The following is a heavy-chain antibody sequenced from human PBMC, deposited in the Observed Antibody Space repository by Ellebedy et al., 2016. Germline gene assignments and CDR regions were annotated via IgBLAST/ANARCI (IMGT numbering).Heavy chain of an antibody. CDR3: ATTPGGYCTITSCFSPRFDS. D-gene: IGHD2-2*01. V-gene: IGHV3-23*01. Sequence: GESLKISXTASELNLGNYFMSWVRQAPGRGLEWVSTLSGSGGSSYSADAAKGRFTISRDNSKNTLYLQMTRLRAEDTAIYYCATTPGGYCTITSCFSPRFDSWGQGTLVTVSS. CDR2: LSGSGGSS. CDR1: ELNLGNYF. J-gene: IGHJ5*01.